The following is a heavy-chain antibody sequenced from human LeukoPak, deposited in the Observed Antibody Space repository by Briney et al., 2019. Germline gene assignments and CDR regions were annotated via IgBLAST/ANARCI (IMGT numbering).Heavy chain of an antibody. Sequence: SETLSLTCTVSGGSISSSSYYWGWIRQPPGKGLEWIGSIYYSGSTYYNPSLKSRVTISVDTSKNQFSLKLSSVTAADTAVYYCARAGVVVIKFFDYWGQGTLVTVSS. CDR3: ARAGVVVIKFFDY. V-gene: IGHV4-39*01. D-gene: IGHD3-22*01. CDR2: IYYSGST. J-gene: IGHJ4*02. CDR1: GGSISSSSYY.